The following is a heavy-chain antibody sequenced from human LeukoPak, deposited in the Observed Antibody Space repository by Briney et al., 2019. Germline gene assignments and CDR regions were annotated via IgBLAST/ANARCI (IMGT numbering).Heavy chain of an antibody. D-gene: IGHD6-13*01. CDR1: GFTFSSYG. V-gene: IGHV3-33*06. CDR3: AKAASSSWPSYYYGMDV. Sequence: HPGGSLRLSCAASGFTFSSYGMHWVRQAPGKGLEWVAVIWYDGSNKYYADSVKGRFTISRDNSKNTLYLQMSSLRVDDTAVYYCAKAASSSWPSYYYGMDVWGQGTTVTVSS. J-gene: IGHJ6*02. CDR2: IWYDGSNK.